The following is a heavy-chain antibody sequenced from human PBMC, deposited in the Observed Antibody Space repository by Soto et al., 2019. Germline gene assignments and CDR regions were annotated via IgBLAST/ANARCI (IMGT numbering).Heavy chain of an antibody. J-gene: IGHJ4*02. V-gene: IGHV1-18*01. CDR3: ARGRYGDY. CDR1: GYTFTSYG. D-gene: IGHD1-1*01. Sequence: QVHLVQSGPEVKKPGASVRVSCKASGYTFTSYGITWARQAPGQGLEWMGWISDHNGNTDYAQKLQGRVIVTRDTSTSTAYMELRSLRSDDTAVYYCARGRYGDYWGQGALVTVSS. CDR2: ISDHNGNT.